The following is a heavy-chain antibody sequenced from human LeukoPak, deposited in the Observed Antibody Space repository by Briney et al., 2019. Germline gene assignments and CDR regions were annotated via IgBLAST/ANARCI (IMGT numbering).Heavy chain of an antibody. D-gene: IGHD2-2*01. CDR2: IRYDGSNK. CDR1: GFTFSSYW. V-gene: IGHV3-30*02. Sequence: GGSLRLSCAASGFTFSSYWMGWVRQAPGKGLEWVAFIRYDGSNKYYADSVKGRFTISRDNSKNTLYLQMNSLRAEDTAVYYCAKLVVVPAATWYYFDYWGQGTLVTVSS. J-gene: IGHJ4*02. CDR3: AKLVVVPAATWYYFDY.